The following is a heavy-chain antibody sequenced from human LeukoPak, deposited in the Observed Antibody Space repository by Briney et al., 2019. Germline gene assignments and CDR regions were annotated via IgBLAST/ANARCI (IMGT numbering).Heavy chain of an antibody. CDR1: GGSISSYY. CDR2: IYYSGST. D-gene: IGHD1-1*01. J-gene: IGHJ4*02. CDR3: ARLVRGSGTISNFDY. V-gene: IGHV4-59*01. Sequence: PSETLSLTCTVSGGSISSYYWSRLRQPPGKGLEWIGYIYYSGSTNYNPSLKSRVTISVDTSKNQFSLKLSSVTAADTAVYYCARLVRGSGTISNFDYWGQGTLVTVSS.